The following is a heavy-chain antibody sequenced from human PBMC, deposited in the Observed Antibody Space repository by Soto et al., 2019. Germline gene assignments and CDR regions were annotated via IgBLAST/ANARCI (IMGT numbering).Heavy chain of an antibody. Sequence: QVQLQESGPGLVKPSGTLSLTCAVSGGSISSTNWWTWVRQSPGRGLEWIGEIYHSGTTNYSPSLKSRVNIAVDMSTNHLSLTLISVTAADTAVYYCAFQATADFDYWGKGILVTVSS. CDR3: AFQATADFDY. J-gene: IGHJ4*02. CDR1: GGSISSTNW. V-gene: IGHV4-4*02. CDR2: IYHSGTT. D-gene: IGHD1-1*01.